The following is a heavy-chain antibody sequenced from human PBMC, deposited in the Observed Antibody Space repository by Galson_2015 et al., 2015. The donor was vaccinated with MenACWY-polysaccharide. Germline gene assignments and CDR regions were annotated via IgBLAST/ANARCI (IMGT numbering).Heavy chain of an antibody. CDR2: IYYSGST. D-gene: IGHD3-3*01. CDR1: GGSISSSSYY. CDR3: ARLGGDFWSGYYIYYYYYYMDV. Sequence: SETLSLTCTVSGGSISSSSYYWGWIRQPPGKGLEWIGSIYYSGSTYYNPSLKSRVTISVDTSKNQFSLKLSSVTAADTAVYYCARLGGDFWSGYYIYYYYYYMDVWGKGTTVTVSS. V-gene: IGHV4-39*01. J-gene: IGHJ6*03.